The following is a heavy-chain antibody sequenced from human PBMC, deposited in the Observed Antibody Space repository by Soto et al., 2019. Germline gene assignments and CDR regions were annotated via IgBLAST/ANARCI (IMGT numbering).Heavy chain of an antibody. Sequence: QVQLVQSGAEVKKPGASVKVSCKASGYTFTSYGISWVRQAPGQGLEWMGWISAYNGNTNYAQKLQGRVTMTTDTSXTTAYMELRSLRSDDTAVYYCARDIGPKGIGSSQDYWGQGTLVTVSS. V-gene: IGHV1-18*01. D-gene: IGHD6-13*01. CDR1: GYTFTSYG. CDR3: ARDIGPKGIGSSQDY. J-gene: IGHJ4*02. CDR2: ISAYNGNT.